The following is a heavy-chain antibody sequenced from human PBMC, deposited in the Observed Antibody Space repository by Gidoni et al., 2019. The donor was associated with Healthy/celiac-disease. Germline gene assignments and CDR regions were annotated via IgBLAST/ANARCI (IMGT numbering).Heavy chain of an antibody. J-gene: IGHJ4*02. CDR3: ARLGPPSASVDY. D-gene: IGHD1-26*01. CDR2: IYTSGST. CDR1: GGSISSGSYY. V-gene: IGHV4-61*02. Sequence: QVQLQESGPGLVKPSQTLSLTCTDSGGSISSGSYYWSWIRQPAGKGLEWIGRIYTSGSTNYNPSLKSRVTISVDTSKNQFSLKLSSVTAADTAVYYCARLGPPSASVDYWGQGTLVTVSS.